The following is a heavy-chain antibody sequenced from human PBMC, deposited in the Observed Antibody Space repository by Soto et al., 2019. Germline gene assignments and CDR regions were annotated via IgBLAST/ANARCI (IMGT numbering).Heavy chain of an antibody. J-gene: IGHJ4*02. V-gene: IGHV1-69*13. Sequence: GASVKVSCKAPGGTFSSYAISWVRQAPGQGLEWMGGIIPIFGTANYAQKFQGRVTITADESTSTAYMELSSLRSEDTAVYYCARDSSGWYQFDYWGQGTLVTVSS. CDR2: IIPIFGTA. CDR3: ARDSSGWYQFDY. D-gene: IGHD6-19*01. CDR1: GGTFSSYA.